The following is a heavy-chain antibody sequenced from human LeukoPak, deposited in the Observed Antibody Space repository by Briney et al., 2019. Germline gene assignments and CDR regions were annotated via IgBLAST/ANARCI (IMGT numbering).Heavy chain of an antibody. CDR1: GRALSGYY. V-gene: IGHV4-34*01. CDR3: ARHPYGSGRYSETHYHSYYGMDV. J-gene: IGHJ6*02. D-gene: IGHD3-10*01. CDR2: INHSGRP. Sequence: SETLSLTCAVYGRALSGYYWSWIRQPPGRGLEWIGEINHSGRPNHNPSLRSRVTISVDRSKNQVSLKVSPVIAADTAVYFCARHPYGSGRYSETHYHSYYGMDVWGQGTTVTVSS.